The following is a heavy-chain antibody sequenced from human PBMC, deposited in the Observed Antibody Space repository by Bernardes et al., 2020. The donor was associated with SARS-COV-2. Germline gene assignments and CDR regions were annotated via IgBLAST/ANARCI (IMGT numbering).Heavy chain of an antibody. CDR1: GFTVSSNY. V-gene: IGHV3-66*01. J-gene: IGHJ1*01. D-gene: IGHD3-3*01. CDR3: ARDPWYYDFWREEKYFQH. Sequence: GGSLRLSCAASGFTVSSNYMSWVRQAPGKGLEWVSVIYSGGSTYYADSVRGRFTISRDNSKNTLYLQMNSLRAEDTAVYYCARDPWYYDFWREEKYFQHWGQGTLVTVSS. CDR2: IYSGGST.